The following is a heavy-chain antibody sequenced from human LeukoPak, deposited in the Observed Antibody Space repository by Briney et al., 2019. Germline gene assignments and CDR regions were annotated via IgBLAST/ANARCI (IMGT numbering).Heavy chain of an antibody. J-gene: IGHJ4*02. CDR3: ARGTYGEGY. D-gene: IGHD4-17*01. CDR1: GVSISSSSYY. V-gene: IGHV4-39*07. Sequence: PSETLSLTCTVSGVSISSSSYYWSWIRQPPGKGLEWIGEINHSGSTNYNPSLKSRVTISVDTSKNQFSLKLSSVTAADTAVYYCARGTYGEGYWGQGTLVTVSS. CDR2: INHSGST.